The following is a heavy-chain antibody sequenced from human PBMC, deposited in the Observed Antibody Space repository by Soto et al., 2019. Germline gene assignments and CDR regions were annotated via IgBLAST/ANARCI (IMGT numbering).Heavy chain of an antibody. V-gene: IGHV4-30-4*01. J-gene: IGHJ5*02. D-gene: IGHD3-10*01. CDR3: ARARVRMTNWFDP. CDR2: IHYRGNT. CDR1: GVSITSGDYY. Sequence: QVQLQESGPGLVKPSQTLSLTCTVSGVSITSGDYYWSWIRQPPGKVLECIGYIHYRGNTYYNPSLESRAAISVDTSKNQFSLNLTSVTAADTAVYYCARARVRMTNWFDPWGQGTLVTVSS.